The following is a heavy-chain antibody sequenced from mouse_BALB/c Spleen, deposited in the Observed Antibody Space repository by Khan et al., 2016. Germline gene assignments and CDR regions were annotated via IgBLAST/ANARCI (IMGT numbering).Heavy chain of an antibody. V-gene: IGHV3-6*02. CDR1: GYSLTRGYY. J-gene: IGHJ4*01. CDR3: PRLRRVNALDY. CDR2: ISYDGSN. D-gene: IGHD2-12*01. Sequence: EVQPQESGPGLVKPSQSLSLTCSVTGYSLTRGYYWNWIRQFPGNNLEWMGYISYDGSNKYNPSLKNRISIARDTSKNQFFLKLNSVTTEDTATYFCPRLRRVNALDYWGQGTSVTVYS.